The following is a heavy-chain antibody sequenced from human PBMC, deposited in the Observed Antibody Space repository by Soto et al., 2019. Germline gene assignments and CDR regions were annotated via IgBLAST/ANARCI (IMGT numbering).Heavy chain of an antibody. CDR1: GYNFENYW. CDR3: ARPQGGTDWLAP. D-gene: IGHD3-16*01. J-gene: IGHJ5*02. V-gene: IGHV5-10-1*01. CDR2: VYPSDSYV. Sequence: PGESLKISCRTSGYNFENYWIIWVRQMPGKGLEWMGRVYPSDSYVNYSPSFQGHIAISIDKSINTAYLQWSSLKASDTAIYYGARPQGGTDWLAPWSQGTLVTVS.